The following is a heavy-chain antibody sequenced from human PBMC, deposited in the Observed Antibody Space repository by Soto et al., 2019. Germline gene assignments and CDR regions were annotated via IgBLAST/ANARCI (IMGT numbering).Heavy chain of an antibody. Sequence: QVQLVQSGAEVKKPGASVNVSCKASGYTFTVYYMHWVRQATGQGLDWMGWITPTRGGTRYPQKFQGRVTMPWDTSISTAYMALTRLRSDDTAVYYCARDLAKGGGSAGFDYWGQGNLVTVSS. J-gene: IGHJ4*02. CDR2: ITPTRGGT. D-gene: IGHD1-26*01. CDR3: ARDLAKGGGSAGFDY. V-gene: IGHV1-2*02. CDR1: GYTFTVYY.